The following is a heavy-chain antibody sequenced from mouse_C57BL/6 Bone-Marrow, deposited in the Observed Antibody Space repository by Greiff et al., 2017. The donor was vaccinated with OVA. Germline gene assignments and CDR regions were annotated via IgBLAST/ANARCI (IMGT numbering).Heavy chain of an antibody. CDR1: GFTFSSYA. Sequence: DVQLVESGGGLVKPGGSLKLSCAASGFTFSSYAMSWVRQTPEKRLEWVATISDGGSYTYYPDNVKGRFTISRDNAKNNLYLQMSHLKSEDTAMYYCARDRITTVVTDYYAMDYWGQGTSVTVSS. D-gene: IGHD1-1*01. J-gene: IGHJ4*01. V-gene: IGHV5-4*01. CDR3: ARDRITTVVTDYYAMDY. CDR2: ISDGGSYT.